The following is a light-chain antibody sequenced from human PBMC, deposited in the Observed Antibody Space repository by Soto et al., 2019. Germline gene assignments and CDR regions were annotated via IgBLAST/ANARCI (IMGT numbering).Light chain of an antibody. CDR1: SSDVVSYNL. J-gene: IGLJ3*02. CDR3: CSYAGSSTWV. CDR2: EGY. V-gene: IGLV2-23*01. Sequence: QSALTQPASVSGSPGQSITISCTGTSSDVVSYNLVSWYQEHPGKAPKLMIYEGYERPSGVSNRFSGSKSGNTASLTISGLQAEDEADYYCCSYAGSSTWVFGGGTKVTVL.